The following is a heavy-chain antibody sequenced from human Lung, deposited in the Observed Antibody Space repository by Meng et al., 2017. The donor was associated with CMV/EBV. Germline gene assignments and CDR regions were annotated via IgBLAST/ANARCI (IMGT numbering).Heavy chain of an antibody. CDR1: GGTSNPYT. CDR2: IIPYLDEP. CDR3: AGRGPYGRVLNV. Sequence: SCKASGGTSNPYTFNWVRQAPGRGLEWMGGIIPYLDEPNYAQSFQGRVTITSDRSTAAYMELSSLTSEDTAVYFCAGRGPYGRVLNVWGQGTLVTVSS. V-gene: IGHV1-69*02. J-gene: IGHJ3*01. D-gene: IGHD3-10*01.